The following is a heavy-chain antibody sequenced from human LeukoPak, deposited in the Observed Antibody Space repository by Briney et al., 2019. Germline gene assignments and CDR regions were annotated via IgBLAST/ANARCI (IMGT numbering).Heavy chain of an antibody. D-gene: IGHD3-22*01. CDR2: INPNSGGT. V-gene: IGHV1-2*02. J-gene: IGHJ4*02. CDR3: ARDLTWGYYDSSGYSDY. CDR1: GYTFTGYY. Sequence: GASVKVSCKASGYTFTGYYMHWARQAPGQGLEWMGWINPNSGGTNYAQKFQGRVTMTRDTSISTAYMELSRLRSDDTAVYYCARDLTWGYYDSSGYSDYWGQGTLVTVSS.